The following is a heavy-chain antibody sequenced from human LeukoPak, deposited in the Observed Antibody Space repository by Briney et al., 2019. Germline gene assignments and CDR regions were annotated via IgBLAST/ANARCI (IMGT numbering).Heavy chain of an antibody. CDR2: IIPIFGTA. CDR1: GGTFSSYA. V-gene: IGHV1-69*05. D-gene: IGHD3-3*01. Sequence: SVKASCKASGGTFSSYAISWVRQAPGQGLEWMGRIIPIFGTANYAQKFQGRVTITTDESTSTAYMELSSLRSEDTAVYYCARGYDFWSGSNWFDPWGQGTLVTVSS. J-gene: IGHJ5*02. CDR3: ARGYDFWSGSNWFDP.